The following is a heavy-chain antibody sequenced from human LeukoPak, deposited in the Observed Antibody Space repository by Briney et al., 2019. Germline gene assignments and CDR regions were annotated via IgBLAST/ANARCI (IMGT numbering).Heavy chain of an antibody. CDR2: IYYSGST. CDR3: SSTVAEYVFLTGANLGGSFDI. V-gene: IGHV4-31*03. CDR1: GGSISSGGYY. D-gene: IGHD3-9*01. J-gene: IGHJ3*02. Sequence: SETLSLTCTVSGGSISSGGYYWNWIRQHPGKGLEWIGYIYYSGSTYYNPSLKSRVTISVDTSKNQFSLKLSSVTAAATAVYYCSSTVAEYVFLTGANLGGSFDIWGQGTMVTV.